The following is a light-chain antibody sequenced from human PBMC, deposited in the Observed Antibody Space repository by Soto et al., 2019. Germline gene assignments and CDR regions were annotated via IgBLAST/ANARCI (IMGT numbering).Light chain of an antibody. V-gene: IGLV2-14*01. J-gene: IGLJ2*01. CDR3: SSYTTSRTIVV. CDR2: EVS. Sequence: QSALTQPASVSGSPGQSITISCTGTSSDVGDYNYVSWYQQHPGNAPKLMIYEVSNRPSGVSNRFSGSKSGNTASLTISGLQAEDEADYYCSSYTTSRTIVVFGGGTKLTVL. CDR1: SSDVGDYNY.